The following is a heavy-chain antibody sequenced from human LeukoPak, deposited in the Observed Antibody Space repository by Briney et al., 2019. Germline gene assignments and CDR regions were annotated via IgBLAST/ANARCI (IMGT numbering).Heavy chain of an antibody. CDR1: GYTFTGYY. D-gene: IGHD5-18*01. J-gene: IGHJ4*02. V-gene: IGHV1-2*02. CDR3: ARGPYHRSAMAKGFDY. Sequence: ASVKVSCKASGYTFTGYYMHWVRQAPGQGLEWMGWINPNSGGTNYAQKFQGRVTMTRDTSISTAYMELSRLRSDDTAVYYCARGPYHRSAMAKGFDYWGQGTLVTVSS. CDR2: INPNSGGT.